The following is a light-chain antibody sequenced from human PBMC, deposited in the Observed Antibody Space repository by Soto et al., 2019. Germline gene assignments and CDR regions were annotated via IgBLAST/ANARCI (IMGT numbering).Light chain of an antibody. Sequence: SYALTQPLSVSVALGQTAGIPCGGNNIGVKNVHWYQQKPGHAPVLVIYRDSNRPSGIPERFSGSNSGNTATLTISRAQAGDEADYYCQVWDSSSYVFGTGTKVTVL. V-gene: IGLV3-9*01. CDR3: QVWDSSSYV. CDR1: NIGVKN. J-gene: IGLJ1*01. CDR2: RDS.